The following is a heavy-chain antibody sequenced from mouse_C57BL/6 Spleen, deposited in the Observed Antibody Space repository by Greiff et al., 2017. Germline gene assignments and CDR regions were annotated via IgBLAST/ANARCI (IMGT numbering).Heavy chain of an antibody. CDR3: ARGGYDYEGYAMDY. J-gene: IGHJ4*01. D-gene: IGHD2-4*01. CDR2: INPNNGGT. CDR1: GYTFTDYN. Sequence: VQLKQSGPELVKPGASVKIPCKASGYTFTDYNMDWVKQSHGKSLEWIGDINPNNGGTIYNQKFKGKATLTVDKSSSTAYMELRSLTSEDTAVYYCARGGYDYEGYAMDYWGQGSSVTVSS. V-gene: IGHV1-18*01.